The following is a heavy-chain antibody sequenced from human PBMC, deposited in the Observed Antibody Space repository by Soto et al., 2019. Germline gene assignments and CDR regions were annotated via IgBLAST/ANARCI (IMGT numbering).Heavy chain of an antibody. V-gene: IGHV1-2*04. J-gene: IGHJ4*02. CDR3: AREFAFYIDCRSTSCSSSFDY. D-gene: IGHD2-2*01. CDR2: INPNSGGT. CDR1: RFSLNCKS. Sequence: CSEECRFSLNCKSRYSLHHSTGQGLEWMGWINPNSGGTNYAQKFQGWVTMTIDTSISTAYMEMSRLRSDDTDVYYCAREFAFYIDCRSTSCSSSFDYWGEGTLVTVYS.